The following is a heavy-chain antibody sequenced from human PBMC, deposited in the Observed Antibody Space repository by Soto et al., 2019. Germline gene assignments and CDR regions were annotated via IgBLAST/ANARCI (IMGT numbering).Heavy chain of an antibody. J-gene: IGHJ4*02. CDR3: ARGPRPVQAFDWLLYFDY. CDR2: ISYDGSNK. D-gene: IGHD3-9*01. CDR1: GFTFSSYA. Sequence: GGSLRLSCAASGFTFSSYAMHWVRQAPGKGLEWVAVISYDGSNKYYADSVKGRFTISRDNSKNTLYLQMNSLRAEDTAVYYCARGPRPVQAFDWLLYFDYWGQGTLVTVSS. V-gene: IGHV3-30-3*01.